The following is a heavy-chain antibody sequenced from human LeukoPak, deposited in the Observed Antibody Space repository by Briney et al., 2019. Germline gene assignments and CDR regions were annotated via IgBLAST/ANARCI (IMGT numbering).Heavy chain of an antibody. CDR1: AGPLTSGDDY. Sequence: PPGTLSLTCAVPAGPLTSGDDYCSWIRHHPGKGLEWLGYISNRGITYYNPSLKTRLTISVDTSKNQFSLKLSSVPAADTAVYHCARASRLGELSLGYWGQGTLVTVSS. J-gene: IGHJ4*02. CDR3: ARASRLGELSLGY. CDR2: ISNRGIT. D-gene: IGHD3-16*02. V-gene: IGHV4-31*11.